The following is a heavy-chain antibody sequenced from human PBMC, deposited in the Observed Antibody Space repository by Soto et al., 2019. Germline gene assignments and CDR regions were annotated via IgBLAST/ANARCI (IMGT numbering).Heavy chain of an antibody. Sequence: GGSLTLSCAASGFTFTRYSMNWVRQAQGKGIEWVSSISSTTNYIYYGDSVKGRFTISRYNAKNSLYLEMNSLGAEDTAVYYCARESEDLTSSFDYWGQGTLVTVSS. V-gene: IGHV3-21*06. CDR1: GFTFTRYS. J-gene: IGHJ4*02. CDR3: ARESEDLTSSFDY. CDR2: ISSTTNYI.